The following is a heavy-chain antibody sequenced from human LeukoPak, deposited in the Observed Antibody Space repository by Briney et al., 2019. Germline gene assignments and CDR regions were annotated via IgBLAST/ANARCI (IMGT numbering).Heavy chain of an antibody. V-gene: IGHV1-18*01. CDR2: ISAYNGNT. Sequence: ASVKVSCKSSAYTFTTYGISWVRQAPGQGLEWMGWISAYNGNTNYAQKFQGRFTMTTDTSTSTAYMELRSLRSNDTAVYYCARGGYDFWSGYPGHYYYMDVWGKGTTVTVSS. D-gene: IGHD3-3*01. J-gene: IGHJ6*03. CDR1: AYTFTTYG. CDR3: ARGGYDFWSGYPGHYYYMDV.